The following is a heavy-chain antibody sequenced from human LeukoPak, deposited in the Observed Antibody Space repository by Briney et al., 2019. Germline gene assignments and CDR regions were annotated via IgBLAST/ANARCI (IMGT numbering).Heavy chain of an antibody. CDR1: GYNFTSYW. Sequence: KAGESLKISCKGSGYNFTSYWIGWVRQMPGKGLEWMGIIYPGDSDTRYSPSFQGQVTISADESISTAYLQWSSLKASDTAMYYCARSLYPYSYGSFLYWGQGTLVTVSS. D-gene: IGHD5-18*01. CDR2: IYPGDSDT. V-gene: IGHV5-51*01. CDR3: ARSLYPYSYGSFLY. J-gene: IGHJ4*02.